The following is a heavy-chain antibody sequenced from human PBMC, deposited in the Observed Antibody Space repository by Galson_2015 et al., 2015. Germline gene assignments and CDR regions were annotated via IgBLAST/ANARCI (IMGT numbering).Heavy chain of an antibody. Sequence: SLRLSCAASGFTFDEYAMHWVRQAPGKGLEWVSGISWNSGSILYADSVKGRFTLSRDNAKNSLFLQMNSLRVEDTALYYCAKSRGTTRGAFDIWGQGTTV. J-gene: IGHJ3*02. CDR2: ISWNSGSI. D-gene: IGHD4-17*01. V-gene: IGHV3-9*01. CDR1: GFTFDEYA. CDR3: AKSRGTTRGAFDI.